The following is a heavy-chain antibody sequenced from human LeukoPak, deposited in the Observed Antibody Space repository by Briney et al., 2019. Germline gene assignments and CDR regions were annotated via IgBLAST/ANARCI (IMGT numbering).Heavy chain of an antibody. D-gene: IGHD1-1*01. J-gene: IGHJ4*02. CDR3: VQTTGWPGFDY. Sequence: SETLSLTCTTSGVSINRFYWSWVRQPPGKGLEWIGNIYSGVPTYFKPSLNSRVTISVDTSKNQFSLNLTSVTAADTAMYYCVQTTGWPGFDYWGQGILVTVSS. CDR1: GVSINRFY. CDR2: IYSGVPT. V-gene: IGHV4-4*09.